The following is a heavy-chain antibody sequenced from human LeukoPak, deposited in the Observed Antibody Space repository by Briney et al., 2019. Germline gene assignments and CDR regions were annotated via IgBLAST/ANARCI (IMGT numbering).Heavy chain of an antibody. CDR2: IDRDGGGK. Sequence: GGSLRLSCAASGFTFSDYWMNWVRQAPGKGLEWVANIDRDGGGKYYLDSVKGRFTISRDNAKNSLYLQINSLRAEDTAVYYCARGDWAPFDYWGQGSLLTVSS. CDR1: GFTFSDYW. D-gene: IGHD2-21*02. J-gene: IGHJ4*02. CDR3: ARGDWAPFDY. V-gene: IGHV3-7*01.